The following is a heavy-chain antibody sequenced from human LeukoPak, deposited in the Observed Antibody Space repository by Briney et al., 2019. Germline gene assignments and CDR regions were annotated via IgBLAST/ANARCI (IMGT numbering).Heavy chain of an antibody. CDR3: ARETESRPSLDAFDI. D-gene: IGHD1-14*01. Sequence: SVKVSCKASGGTFSSYAISWVRQAPGQGLEWMGGIIPIFGTANYAQKFQGRVTITADKSASTAYMELSSLRSEDTAVYYCARETESRPSLDAFDIWGQGTMVTVSS. J-gene: IGHJ3*02. CDR2: IIPIFGTA. CDR1: GGTFSSYA. V-gene: IGHV1-69*06.